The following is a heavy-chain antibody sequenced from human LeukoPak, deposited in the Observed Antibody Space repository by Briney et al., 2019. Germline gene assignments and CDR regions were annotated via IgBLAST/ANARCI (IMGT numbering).Heavy chain of an antibody. CDR2: ISAYNGNT. CDR1: GYTFTSYG. J-gene: IGHJ5*02. Sequence: ASVKVSCKASGYTFTSYGISWVRQAPGQGLEWMGWISAYNGNTNYAQKLQGRVTMTTDTSTSTAYMELRSLRSDDTAVYYCARDRGGLRYFDWLSWFDPWGQGALVTVSS. CDR3: ARDRGGLRYFDWLSWFDP. V-gene: IGHV1-18*01. D-gene: IGHD3-9*01.